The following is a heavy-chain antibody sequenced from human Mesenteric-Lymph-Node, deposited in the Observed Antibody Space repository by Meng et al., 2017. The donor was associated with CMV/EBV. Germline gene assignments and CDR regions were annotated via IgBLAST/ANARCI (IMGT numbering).Heavy chain of an antibody. CDR3: ARGKDYGDYSPAGAFDI. V-gene: IGHV5-51*01. J-gene: IGHJ3*02. D-gene: IGHD4-17*01. CDR2: IYPGDWDT. CDR1: GYSFSNYW. Sequence: GESLKISCKASGYSFSNYWIGWVRQMPGKGLEWMGIIYPGDWDTRYSPSFLGQVTISADRSINSTYLQWSSLKASDTAMYYCARGKDYGDYSPAGAFDIWGQGKMVTVSS.